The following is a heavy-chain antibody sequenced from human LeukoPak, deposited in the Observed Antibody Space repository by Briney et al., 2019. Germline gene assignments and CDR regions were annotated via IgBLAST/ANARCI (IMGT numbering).Heavy chain of an antibody. Sequence: GGSLCLSCAASGFTFSDSYMSWIRRTPGKGLEWISCISNYGTTIYYADSVKGRFTISRDNAKNSLYLQMNSLRAEDTAVYFCARASAYPKPFDSWGQGTRIIVSA. CDR2: ISNYGTTI. J-gene: IGHJ4*02. V-gene: IGHV3-11*04. CDR3: ARASAYPKPFDS. CDR1: GFTFSDSY. D-gene: IGHD3-16*01.